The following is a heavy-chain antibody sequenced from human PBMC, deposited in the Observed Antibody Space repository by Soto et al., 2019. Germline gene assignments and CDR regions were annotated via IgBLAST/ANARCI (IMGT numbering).Heavy chain of an antibody. D-gene: IGHD6-19*01. CDR1: GGSISSGGYS. Sequence: QLQLQESGSGLVKPSQTLSLTCAVSGGSISSGGYSWSWIRQPPGKGLEWIGYIYHSGSTYYNPSLKIRFTVSVDRTKNQFSLKLSSVTAADTAVYYCARAGGLGAVAVDYWGQGTLVTVSS. V-gene: IGHV4-30-2*01. CDR2: IYHSGST. CDR3: ARAGGLGAVAVDY. J-gene: IGHJ4*02.